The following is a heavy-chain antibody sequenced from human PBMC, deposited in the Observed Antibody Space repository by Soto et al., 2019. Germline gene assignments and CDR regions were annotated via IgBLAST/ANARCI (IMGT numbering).Heavy chain of an antibody. D-gene: IGHD3-3*01. CDR1: GYTFTSYY. CDR2: INPSGGST. CDR3: ARGDRVYYDFWSGYYPNWFDP. V-gene: IGHV1-46*01. Sequence: GASVKVSCKASGYTFTSYYMHWVRQAPGQGLEWMGIINPSGGSTSYAQKLQGRVTMTRDTSTSTVYMELSSLRSEDTAVYYYARGDRVYYDFWSGYYPNWFDPWGQGTLVTVSS. J-gene: IGHJ5*02.